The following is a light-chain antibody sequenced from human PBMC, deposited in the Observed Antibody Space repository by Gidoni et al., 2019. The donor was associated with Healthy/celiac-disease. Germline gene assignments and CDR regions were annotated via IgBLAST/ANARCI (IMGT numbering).Light chain of an antibody. J-gene: IGKJ1*01. CDR3: QQYGSSPRT. Sequence: DIVLTQSPGTLSLSPGERATLSCRASQSVSSSYLAWYQQKPGQAPRLLIYGASSRATSIPDRFSGSGSRTDFTLTISRLEPEDFAVYYCQQYGSSPRTFGQGTKVEIK. V-gene: IGKV3-20*01. CDR2: GAS. CDR1: QSVSSSY.